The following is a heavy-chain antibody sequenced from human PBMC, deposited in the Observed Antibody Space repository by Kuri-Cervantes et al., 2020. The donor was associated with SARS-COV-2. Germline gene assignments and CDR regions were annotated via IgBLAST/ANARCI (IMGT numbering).Heavy chain of an antibody. Sequence: SVKVSCKASGGTFSSYAIGWVRQAPGQGLEWMGGIIPIFGTANYAQKFQGRATITADESTSTAYMELSSLRSEDTAVYYCARELGYCSSTSCQRDYYYYGMDVWGQGTTVTVSS. CDR1: GGTFSSYA. V-gene: IGHV1-69*13. D-gene: IGHD2-2*01. J-gene: IGHJ6*02. CDR2: IIPIFGTA. CDR3: ARELGYCSSTSCQRDYYYYGMDV.